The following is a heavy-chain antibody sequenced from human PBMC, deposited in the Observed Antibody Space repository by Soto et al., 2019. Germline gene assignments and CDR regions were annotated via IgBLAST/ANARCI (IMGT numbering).Heavy chain of an antibody. Sequence: SETLSLTCTVSGGSISSYYWSWIRQPPGKGLEWIGEIYHSGSTNYNPSLKSRVTISVDKSKNQFSLKLSSVTAADTAVYYCARDRGNYDFWSGDYYYYGMDVWGQGTTVTVSS. CDR1: GGSISSYY. J-gene: IGHJ6*02. CDR3: ARDRGNYDFWSGDYYYYGMDV. V-gene: IGHV4-59*12. D-gene: IGHD3-3*01. CDR2: IYHSGST.